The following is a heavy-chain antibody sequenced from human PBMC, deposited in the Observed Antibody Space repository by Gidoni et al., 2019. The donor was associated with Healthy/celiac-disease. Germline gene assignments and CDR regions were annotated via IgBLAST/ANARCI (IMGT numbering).Heavy chain of an antibody. CDR2: IKQDGSEK. Sequence: EVQLVESGGGLVQPGGSLRLSCAASGFTFSSYWMSWVRQAPGKGLEWVANIKQDGSEKYYVDSVKGRFTISRDNAKNSRYLQMNSLRAEDTAVYYCARDGGELLPLYYYYGMDVWGQGTTVTVSS. V-gene: IGHV3-7*03. CDR1: GFTFSSYW. CDR3: ARDGGELLPLYYYYGMDV. J-gene: IGHJ6*02. D-gene: IGHD1-26*01.